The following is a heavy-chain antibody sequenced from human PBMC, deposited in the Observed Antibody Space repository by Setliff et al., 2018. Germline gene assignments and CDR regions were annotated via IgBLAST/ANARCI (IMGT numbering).Heavy chain of an antibody. Sequence: ASVKVSCKASGYPFTSYDMHWLRLTSGQGLEWMGWLNPSSGDTGFAPKFQGRATVTRDTSVSTAYMELRSLTSEDTAVYYCARGRTRTSTIFGIVSLSPWGDGTTVTVSS. J-gene: IGHJ6*04. CDR3: ARGRTRTSTIFGIVSLSP. D-gene: IGHD3-3*01. CDR1: GYPFTSYD. V-gene: IGHV1-8*01. CDR2: LNPSSGDT.